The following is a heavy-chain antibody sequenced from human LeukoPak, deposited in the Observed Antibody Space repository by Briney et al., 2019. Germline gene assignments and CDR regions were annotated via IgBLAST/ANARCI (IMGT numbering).Heavy chain of an antibody. CDR3: RLGMGSTWYGNNFDY. CDR1: GFTFSTYG. D-gene: IGHD6-13*01. CDR2: ISHDGNLK. J-gene: IGHJ4*02. Sequence: GGSLRLSCAASGFTFSTYGMHWVRQAPGKGLEWVAVISHDGNLKYYADSVKGRFTISRDNSQNTLYLQMNSLGPEDTAMYYCRLGMGSTWYGNNFDYWGQGALVTVSS. V-gene: IGHV3-30*03.